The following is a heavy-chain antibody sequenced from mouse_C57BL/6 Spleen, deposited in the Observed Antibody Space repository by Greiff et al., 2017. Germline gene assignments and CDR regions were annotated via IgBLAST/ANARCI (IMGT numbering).Heavy chain of an antibody. CDR2: IYPGSGNT. D-gene: IGHD1-1*01. CDR3: ARACITTVVATPYFDY. J-gene: IGHJ2*01. CDR1: GYTFTDYY. Sequence: QVQLQQSGAELVRPGASVKLSCKASGYTFTDYYINWVKQRPGQGLDGIARIYPGSGNTYYNGKFKGKATLTAEKSSSTAYMQLSSLTSDDSAVYFCARACITTVVATPYFDYWGQGTTLTVSS. V-gene: IGHV1-76*01.